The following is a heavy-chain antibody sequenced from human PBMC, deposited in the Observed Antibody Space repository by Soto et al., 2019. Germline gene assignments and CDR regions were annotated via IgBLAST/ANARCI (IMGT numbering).Heavy chain of an antibody. CDR1: GFTFSSYA. V-gene: IGHV3-30*04. D-gene: IGHD7-27*01. Sequence: GGSLRLSCAASGFTFSSYAMHWVRQAPGKGLEWVAVISYDGSNKYYADSVKGRFTISRDNSKNTLYLQMNSLRAEDTAVYYCARDLPTGDLRYYYYGMDVWGQGTTVPVSS. J-gene: IGHJ6*02. CDR2: ISYDGSNK. CDR3: ARDLPTGDLRYYYYGMDV.